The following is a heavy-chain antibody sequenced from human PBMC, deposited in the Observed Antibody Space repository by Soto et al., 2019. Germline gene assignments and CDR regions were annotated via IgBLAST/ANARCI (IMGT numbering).Heavy chain of an antibody. D-gene: IGHD6-19*01. CDR2: IYYSGST. CDR1: GGSISSSSYY. V-gene: IGHV4-39*01. CDR3: ALLGGAVANWFDP. J-gene: IGHJ5*02. Sequence: QLQLQESGPGLVKPSETLSLTCTVSGGSISSSSYYWGWIRQPPGKGLEWIGSIYYSGSTYYNPSLKSRVTISVDTSKNQFSLKLSSVTAADTAVYYCALLGGAVANWFDPWGQGTLVTVSS.